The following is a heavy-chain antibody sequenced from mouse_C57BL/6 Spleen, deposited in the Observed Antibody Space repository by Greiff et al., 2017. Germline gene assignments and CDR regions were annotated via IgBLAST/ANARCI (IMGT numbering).Heavy chain of an antibody. CDR3: ARHEEPDDGYYYYFDY. J-gene: IGHJ2*01. CDR1: GYTFTEYT. Sequence: QVQLKESGAELVKPGASVKLSCKASGYTFTEYTIHWVKQRSGQGLEWIGWFYPGSGSIKYNEKFKDKATLTADKSSSTVYMELSRLTSEDSAVYFCARHEEPDDGYYYYFDYWGQGTTLTVSS. CDR2: FYPGSGSI. V-gene: IGHV1-62-2*01. D-gene: IGHD2-3*01.